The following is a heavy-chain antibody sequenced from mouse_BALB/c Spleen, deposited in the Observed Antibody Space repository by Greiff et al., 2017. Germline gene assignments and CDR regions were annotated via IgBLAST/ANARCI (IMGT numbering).Heavy chain of an antibody. J-gene: IGHJ2*01. Sequence: QVTLKVSGPGILQPSQTLSLTCSFSGFSLSTYGIGVGWIRQPSGKGLEWLAHIWWNDNKYYNTALKSRLTISKDTSNNQVFLKIASVDTADTATYYCARIEGSYFDYWGQGTTLTVSS. CDR3: ARIEGSYFDY. CDR2: IWWNDNK. CDR1: GFSLSTYGIG. V-gene: IGHV8-11*01. D-gene: IGHD1-1*01.